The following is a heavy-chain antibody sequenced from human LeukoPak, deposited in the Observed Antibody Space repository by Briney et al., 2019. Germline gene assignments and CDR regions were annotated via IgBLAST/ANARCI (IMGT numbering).Heavy chain of an antibody. CDR1: GGSISSGSYY. Sequence: PSETLSLTCTVSGGSISSGSYYWGWIRQPPGKGLEWIGSMYYSGSTYYNPSLKSRVTISVDTSKNQFSLKLSSVTAADTAVYYCARGSLVGYDFWSGYPTYYFDYWGQGTLVAVSS. D-gene: IGHD3-3*01. CDR2: MYYSGST. CDR3: ARGSLVGYDFWSGYPTYYFDY. J-gene: IGHJ4*02. V-gene: IGHV4-39*07.